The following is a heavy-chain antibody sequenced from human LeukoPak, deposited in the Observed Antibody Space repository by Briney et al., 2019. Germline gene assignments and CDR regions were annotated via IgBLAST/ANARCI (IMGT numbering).Heavy chain of an antibody. J-gene: IGHJ3*02. Sequence: SETLSLTCTVSGRSINNSSYYWGWVRQPPGKGLEWIGSFYYGGSTYYSPSLKSRVTISVDTSKNQFSLKLSSVTAADTAVYYCARDIAAAGTSAFDIWGQGTMVTVSS. D-gene: IGHD6-13*01. CDR1: GRSINNSSYY. V-gene: IGHV4-39*07. CDR2: FYYGGST. CDR3: ARDIAAAGTSAFDI.